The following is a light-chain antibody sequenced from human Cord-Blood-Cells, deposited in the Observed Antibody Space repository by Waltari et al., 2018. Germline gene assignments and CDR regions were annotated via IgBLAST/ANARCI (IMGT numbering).Light chain of an antibody. CDR2: DAS. CDR3: QQYDNLPPAAFS. V-gene: IGKV1-33*01. J-gene: IGKJ4*01. CDR1: QAISNY. Sequence: DIQMTQSPSSLSASVGDRVTITCQASQAISNYLNWYQQKPGKAPKLLIFDASNLETGVPSRCSGSGSGTDFTFTISSLQPEDIATYYCQQYDNLPPAAFSFGGGTKVEIK.